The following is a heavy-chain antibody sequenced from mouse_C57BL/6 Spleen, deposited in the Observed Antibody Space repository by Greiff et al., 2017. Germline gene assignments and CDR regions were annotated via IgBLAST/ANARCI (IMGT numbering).Heavy chain of an antibody. CDR1: GYAFSSSW. D-gene: IGHD2-5*01. CDR3: ARGDYSSNSFAY. J-gene: IGHJ3*01. Sequence: VQLQESGPELVKPGASVKISCKASGYAFSSSWMNWVKQRPGKGLEWIGRIYPGDGDTNYNGKFKGKATLTADKSSSTAYMQLSSLTSEDSAVYFCARGDYSSNSFAYWGQGTLVTVSA. V-gene: IGHV1-82*01. CDR2: IYPGDGDT.